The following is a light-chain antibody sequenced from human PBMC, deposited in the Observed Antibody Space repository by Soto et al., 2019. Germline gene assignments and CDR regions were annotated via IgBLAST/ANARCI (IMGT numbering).Light chain of an antibody. V-gene: IGKV3-11*01. CDR3: HQRSNWPLT. CDR1: QGIGRY. CDR2: DAS. Sequence: EIVLTQSPGTLSLSPGESATLSCRASQGIGRYLAWFQQKPGQPPRLLIYDASTRAIGIPGRFSGSGPGTAFALTISSLEPEDFAVSYCHQRSNWPLTFGPGTKVEI. J-gene: IGKJ3*01.